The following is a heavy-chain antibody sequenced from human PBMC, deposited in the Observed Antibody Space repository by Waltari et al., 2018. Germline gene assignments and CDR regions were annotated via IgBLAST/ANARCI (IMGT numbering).Heavy chain of an antibody. D-gene: IGHD3-22*01. Sequence: EVRLLESGGGLVQPGGSLRLSCAASGFTFSSYAMTWVRQAPGEGLDCVSTISDSGGSTYYADSVKGRFTSSRDNSKITLYLQMSSLRVEDTAIYYCGKLDYDGNGFPNYFDHWGQGTLVTVSS. CDR1: GFTFSSYA. CDR3: GKLDYDGNGFPNYFDH. CDR2: ISDSGGST. V-gene: IGHV3-23*01. J-gene: IGHJ4*02.